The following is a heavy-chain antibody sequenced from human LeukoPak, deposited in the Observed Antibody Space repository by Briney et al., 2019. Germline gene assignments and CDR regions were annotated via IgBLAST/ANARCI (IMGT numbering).Heavy chain of an antibody. J-gene: IGHJ3*02. CDR1: GFTVSSNY. CDR3: ARSYFEDAFDI. D-gene: IGHD3-3*01. V-gene: IGHV3-53*01. Sequence: GMSLRLSCAASGFTVSSNYMSWVRQAPGKGLEWVSVIYSGGSTYYADSVKGRFTISRDNSKNTLYLQMNSLRAEDTAVYYCARSYFEDAFDIWGQGTMVTVSS. CDR2: IYSGGST.